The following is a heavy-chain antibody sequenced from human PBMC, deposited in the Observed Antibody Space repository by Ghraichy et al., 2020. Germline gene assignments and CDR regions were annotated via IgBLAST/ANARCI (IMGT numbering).Heavy chain of an antibody. CDR2: INPNGGST. D-gene: IGHD1-1*01. CDR3: ARGDLAGHNDLLSSYHP. Sequence: ASVKVSCKASGYTFITYYIHWVRQAPGQDLEWLGIINPNGGSTNFAQKFQGRLTMTSDTSATTVYMDLSGLTSEDSAVYYCARGDLAGHNDLLSSYHPWGQGTLVTVSS. J-gene: IGHJ4*02. CDR1: GYTFITYY. V-gene: IGHV1-46*03.